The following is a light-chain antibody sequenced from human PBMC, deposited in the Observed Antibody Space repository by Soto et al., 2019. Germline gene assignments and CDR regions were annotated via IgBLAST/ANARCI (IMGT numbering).Light chain of an antibody. V-gene: IGKV1-39*01. CDR2: GAS. CDR1: QTIDNY. Sequence: DIQMTQSPSSLSASVGDRVTINCRANQTIDNYVNWYQLRPGRGPKLLIYGASTLQTGVTSRFSGRGSGTEFALTIDSLQPEDFGTYSCQQGFSSPWTFGQGTKVE. J-gene: IGKJ1*01. CDR3: QQGFSSPWT.